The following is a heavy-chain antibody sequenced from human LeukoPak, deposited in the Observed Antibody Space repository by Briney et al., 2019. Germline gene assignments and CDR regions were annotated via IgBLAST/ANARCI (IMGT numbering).Heavy chain of an antibody. J-gene: IGHJ4*02. CDR2: MSSKSGST. V-gene: IGHV3-9*01. Sequence: PGRSLRLSCAASGFIFDDYAMHWVRKAPGKGLEWVSGMSSKSGSTGYAESVKGRFTISRDNAKNSLYLQMNSLRAEDTAFYYCAKDMGYSYGYRFDYWGQGTLVTVSS. D-gene: IGHD5-18*01. CDR3: AKDMGYSYGYRFDY. CDR1: GFIFDDYA.